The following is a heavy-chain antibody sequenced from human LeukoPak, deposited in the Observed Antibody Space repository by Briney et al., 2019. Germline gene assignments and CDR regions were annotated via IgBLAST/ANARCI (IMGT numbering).Heavy chain of an antibody. CDR3: ARYGDYEGPY. CDR1: GFTFSSYA. D-gene: IGHD4-17*01. V-gene: IGHV3-7*01. J-gene: IGHJ4*02. Sequence: GGSLRLSCAASGFTFSSYAMSWVRQAPGKGLEWVANIKPDGSEKFYVDSVKGRFTISRDNARNSLYLQMNSLTGEDTAVYYCARYGDYEGPYWGQGTLVTVSS. CDR2: IKPDGSEK.